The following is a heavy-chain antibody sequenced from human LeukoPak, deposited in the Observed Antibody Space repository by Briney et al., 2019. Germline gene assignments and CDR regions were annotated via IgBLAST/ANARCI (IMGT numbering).Heavy chain of an antibody. V-gene: IGHV4-4*02. CDR1: GGAISSSNW. CDR2: IYHSGST. D-gene: IGHD5-12*01. Sequence: SETLSLTCAVSGGAISSSNWWSWVRQPPGKGLEWIGEIYHSGSTNYNPSLKSRVTISVDKSKNQFSLKLSSVTAADTAVYYCARSSGYDRRNDYWGQGTLVTVSS. CDR3: ARSSGYDRRNDY. J-gene: IGHJ4*02.